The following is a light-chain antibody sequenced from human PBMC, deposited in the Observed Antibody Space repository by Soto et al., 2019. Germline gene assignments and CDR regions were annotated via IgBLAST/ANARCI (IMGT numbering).Light chain of an antibody. CDR1: QGISSN. J-gene: IGKJ2*01. Sequence: EIVMTQSPATLSVSPGERATLSCRASQGISSNLAWYRQKPGQAPRLLIYGASTRATGIPARFSGSGSGTEFTLTISSLQSEDFAVYYCQHYSIWPYTFGQGTKLEIK. V-gene: IGKV3-15*01. CDR2: GAS. CDR3: QHYSIWPYT.